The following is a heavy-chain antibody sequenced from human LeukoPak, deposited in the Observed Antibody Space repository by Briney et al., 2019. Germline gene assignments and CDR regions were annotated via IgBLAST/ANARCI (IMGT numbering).Heavy chain of an antibody. V-gene: IGHV4-34*01. D-gene: IGHD2-2*01. CDR3: ARGQVPAARGHNWFDP. J-gene: IGHJ5*02. CDR2: INARGDT. CDR1: GRSFNDFY. Sequence: PSETLSLTCAVYGRSFNDFYWNWIRQPPGKGLEWIGGINARGDTNYNPSLKSRVTISVDTSKNQFSLSLSSMSASDTAVYYCARGQVPAARGHNWFDPWGQGTLVTVSS.